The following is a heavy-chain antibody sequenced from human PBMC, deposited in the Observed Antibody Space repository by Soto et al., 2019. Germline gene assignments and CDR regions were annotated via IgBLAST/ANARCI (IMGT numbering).Heavy chain of an antibody. CDR2: ISNTGGGT. CDR1: GFTFNNYA. Sequence: EVQLLDSGGGLVQPGGSLGLSCAASGFTFNNYAMNWVRQAPGMGLEWVATISNTGGGTYYADSVKGRFTISRDNSKNTLYLQMRSLRVEDTALYYCAKDRLAGNFDYWGQGTQVTVSS. V-gene: IGHV3-23*01. CDR3: AKDRLAGNFDY. J-gene: IGHJ4*02.